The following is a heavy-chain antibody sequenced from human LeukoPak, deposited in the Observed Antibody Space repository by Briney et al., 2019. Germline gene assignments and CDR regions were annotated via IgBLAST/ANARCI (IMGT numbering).Heavy chain of an antibody. Sequence: SETLSLTCTVSGGSISSGSYYWSWIRQPAGKGLEWIGRIYTSGSTNYNPSLKSRVTISVDTSKNQFSLKLSSVTAADTAVYYCARFAPGGSIAAAAYYYYYYMDVWGKGTTVTISS. CDR2: IYTSGST. J-gene: IGHJ6*03. D-gene: IGHD6-13*01. V-gene: IGHV4-61*02. CDR3: ARFAPGGSIAAAAYYYYYYMDV. CDR1: GGSISSGSYY.